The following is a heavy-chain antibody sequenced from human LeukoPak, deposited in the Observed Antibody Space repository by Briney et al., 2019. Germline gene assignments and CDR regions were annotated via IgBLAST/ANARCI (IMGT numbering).Heavy chain of an antibody. Sequence: SETLSLTCTVSGGSISSYYWNWIRQPPGKGLEWIGYIYYSGSTNYNPSLKSRVTISVDTSKNQFSLKLSSVTAADTAVYYCARIDSSSWRQFDYWGQGTLVTVSS. CDR2: IYYSGST. CDR1: GGSISSYY. V-gene: IGHV4-59*01. D-gene: IGHD6-13*01. CDR3: ARIDSSSWRQFDY. J-gene: IGHJ4*02.